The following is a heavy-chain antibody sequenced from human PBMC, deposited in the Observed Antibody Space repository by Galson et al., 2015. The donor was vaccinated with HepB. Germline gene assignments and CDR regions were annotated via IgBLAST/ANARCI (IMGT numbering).Heavy chain of an antibody. CDR1: GFTFSSYA. V-gene: IGHV3-30*04. CDR3: ARDWADRAMARGGYPYYYFDY. Sequence: SLRLSCAASGFTFSSYAMHWVRQAPGKGLEWVAVISYDGSNKYYADSVKGRFTISRDNSKNTLYLQMNSLRAEDTAVYYCARDWADRAMARGGYPYYYFDYWGQGTLVTVSS. J-gene: IGHJ4*02. CDR2: ISYDGSNK. D-gene: IGHD3-10*01.